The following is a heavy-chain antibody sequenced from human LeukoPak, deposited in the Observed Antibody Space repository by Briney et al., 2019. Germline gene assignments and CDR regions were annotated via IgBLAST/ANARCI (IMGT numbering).Heavy chain of an antibody. Sequence: SETLSLTCAVYGGSFSGYYWSWIRQPPGKGLEWIGEINHSGSTNYNPSLKSRVTISVDTSKNQFSLKLSSVTAADTAVYYCAKDVLKVLWFGELCAFDIWGQGTMVTVSS. CDR1: GGSFSGYY. D-gene: IGHD3-10*01. CDR3: AKDVLKVLWFGELCAFDI. J-gene: IGHJ3*02. V-gene: IGHV4-34*01. CDR2: INHSGST.